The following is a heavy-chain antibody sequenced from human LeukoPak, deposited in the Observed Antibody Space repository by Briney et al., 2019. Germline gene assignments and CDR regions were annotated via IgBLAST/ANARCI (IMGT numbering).Heavy chain of an antibody. V-gene: IGHV3-15*01. CDR3: TTDIGHLFCSSTSCYVGIP. Sequence: GGSLRLPCAASGFTFSNAWMSWVRQVPGKGLEWVGRIKSKTDGGTTDYAAPVKGRFTISRDDSKNTLYLQMNSLKTEDTAVYYCTTDIGHLFCSSTSCYVGIPWGQGTLVTVSS. D-gene: IGHD2-2*01. CDR1: GFTFSNAW. CDR2: IKSKTDGGTT. J-gene: IGHJ5*02.